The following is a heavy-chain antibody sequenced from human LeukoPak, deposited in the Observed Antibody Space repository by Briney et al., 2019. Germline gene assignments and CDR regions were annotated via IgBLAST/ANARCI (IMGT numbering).Heavy chain of an antibody. J-gene: IGHJ4*02. Sequence: QPGGSLRLSCAASGFTFSTYEMNWVRQAPGKGLEWVSYISSSGTTIYYAASVKGRFTISRDDAKNSVYLQMNSLRVEDTAIYYCAREQWYRFDNWGQGALVTVSS. V-gene: IGHV3-48*03. D-gene: IGHD2-8*01. CDR2: ISSSGTTI. CDR1: GFTFSTYE. CDR3: AREQWYRFDN.